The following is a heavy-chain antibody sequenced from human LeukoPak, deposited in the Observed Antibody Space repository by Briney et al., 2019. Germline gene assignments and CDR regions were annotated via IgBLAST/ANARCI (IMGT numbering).Heavy chain of an antibody. D-gene: IGHD2-21*01. Sequence: GGSLRLSCVASGFTVGGNYMSWVRQAPGKGLEWVSVIYNDDRTYYADSLKGRFTISRDNSKNTLYLRMDSLRAEDTAVYYCATGMGISWSHGHWGQGTLVTVSS. CDR1: GFTVGGNY. CDR3: ATGMGISWSHGH. CDR2: IYNDDRT. V-gene: IGHV3-53*01. J-gene: IGHJ4*02.